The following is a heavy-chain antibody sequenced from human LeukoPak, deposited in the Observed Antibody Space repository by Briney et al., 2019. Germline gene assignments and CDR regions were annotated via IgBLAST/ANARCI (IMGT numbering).Heavy chain of an antibody. Sequence: PGGSLRLSCAASGFTFSSYWMSWIRQPLGKGLEWIGSIYYSGSTYYNPSLKSRVTISVDTSKNQFSLKLSSVTAADTAVYYCARHGERITMVRGVINFRFDPWGQGTLVTVSS. CDR2: IYYSGST. J-gene: IGHJ5*02. CDR3: ARHGERITMVRGVINFRFDP. CDR1: GFTFSSYW. D-gene: IGHD3-10*01. V-gene: IGHV4-39*01.